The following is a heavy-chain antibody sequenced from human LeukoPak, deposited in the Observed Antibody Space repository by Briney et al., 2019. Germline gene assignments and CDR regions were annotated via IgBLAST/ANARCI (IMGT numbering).Heavy chain of an antibody. V-gene: IGHV5-51*01. D-gene: IGHD3-22*01. CDR1: GYSFTSYW. CDR2: IYPGDSDT. Sequence: GESLKISCKGSGYSFTSYWIGWVRQMPGKGLEWMGIIYPGDSDTRYSPSFQGQVTISADKSISTAYLQWSSLKASDTAMYYCATRLGYYYDSSGYYYYWGQGTLVTVSS. CDR3: ATRLGYYYDSSGYYYY. J-gene: IGHJ4*02.